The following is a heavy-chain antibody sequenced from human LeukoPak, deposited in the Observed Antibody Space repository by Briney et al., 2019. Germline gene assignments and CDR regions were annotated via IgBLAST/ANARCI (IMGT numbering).Heavy chain of an antibody. V-gene: IGHV3-13*01. J-gene: IGHJ6*03. CDR1: GFTFSSFD. Sequence: GGSLRVSCAASGFTFSSFDMHWVRQPTGQGLEWVSTIGTASDTYYPGSVEGRFTLSRDNAKNSLYLQMNSLTAGDTAVYYCARGPPRGKYYYMDVWGKGTTVTVSS. CDR2: IGTASDT. D-gene: IGHD1-1*01. CDR3: ARGPPRGKYYYMDV.